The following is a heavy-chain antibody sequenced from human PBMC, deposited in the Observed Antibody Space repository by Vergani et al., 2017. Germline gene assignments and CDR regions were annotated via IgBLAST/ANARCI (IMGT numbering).Heavy chain of an antibody. CDR3: ARPVGPSAIADGYHV. V-gene: IGHV4-39*02. CDR1: GTSISGSSDY. D-gene: IGHD3-10*01. Sequence: QLQLKESGPGLLKPSETLSLTCSVSGTSISGSSDYWGWIRQPPGKGLEWIGSISSSGSPYYNPTLKSRLAFSVDTSKNLFSLRLKSVTATDTGMYYCARPVGPSAIADGYHVWGQGTMVTVS. J-gene: IGHJ3*01. CDR2: ISSSGSP.